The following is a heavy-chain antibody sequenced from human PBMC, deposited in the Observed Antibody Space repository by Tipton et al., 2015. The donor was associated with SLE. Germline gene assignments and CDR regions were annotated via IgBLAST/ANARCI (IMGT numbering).Heavy chain of an antibody. V-gene: IGHV4-39*07. CDR2: INHSGST. CDR3: ARATDTADC. J-gene: IGHJ4*02. D-gene: IGHD5-18*01. CDR1: GGSISSSSYY. Sequence: TLSLTCTVSGGSISSSSYYWSWIRQPPGKGLEWIGEINHSGSTNYNPSLKSRVTISVDTSKNQFSLKLSSVTAADTAVYYCARATDTADCWGQGTLVTVSS.